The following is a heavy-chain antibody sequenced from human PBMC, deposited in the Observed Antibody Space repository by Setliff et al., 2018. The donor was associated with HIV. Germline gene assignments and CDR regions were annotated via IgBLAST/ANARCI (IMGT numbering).Heavy chain of an antibody. CDR2: INPNSGGT. J-gene: IGHJ5*02. CDR1: GYSFTDYY. V-gene: IGHV1-2*06. CDR3: ARVALLWSGPYNWFDP. D-gene: IGHD3-3*01. Sequence: GASVKVSCKASGYSFTDYYMHWVRQAPGQGLEWMGRINPNSGGTNYAQKFQGRVTMTRDTSISTAYMELSRLRSDDTAVYYCARVALLWSGPYNWFDPWGQGTLVTVSS.